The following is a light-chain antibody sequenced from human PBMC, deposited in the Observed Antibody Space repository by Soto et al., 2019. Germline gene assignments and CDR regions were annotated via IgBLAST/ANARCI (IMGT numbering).Light chain of an antibody. CDR2: EVS. V-gene: IGLV2-8*01. CDR3: VSYAGSKNV. J-gene: IGLJ1*01. CDR1: SSDVGAYNY. Sequence: QSALTQPHSASGSPGQSVTISCTGTSSDVGAYNYVSWYQQHPGKAPKLMIYEVSKRPAGVPDRFSASKSGNTASLNVSGLQAEDEADYYCVSYAGSKNVFGTGTKLTVL.